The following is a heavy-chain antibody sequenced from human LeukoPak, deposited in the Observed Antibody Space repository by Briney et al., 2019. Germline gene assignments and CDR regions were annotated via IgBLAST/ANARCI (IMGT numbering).Heavy chain of an antibody. J-gene: IGHJ4*02. CDR3: TRVATERQFDY. CDR2: IRSKANSYAT. V-gene: IGHV3-73*01. Sequence: GGSLRLSCAASGFTFSGSAMHWVRQASGKGLEWVGRIRSKANSYATAYAASVKGRFTISRDDSKNTAYLQMNSLETEDTAVYYCTRVATERQFDYWGQGTLVTVSS. CDR1: GFTFSGSA. D-gene: IGHD1-1*01.